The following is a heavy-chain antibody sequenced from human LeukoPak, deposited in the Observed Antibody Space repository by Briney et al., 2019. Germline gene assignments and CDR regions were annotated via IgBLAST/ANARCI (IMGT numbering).Heavy chain of an antibody. CDR3: ARGPLSGSYPA. CDR2: IYYSGST. Sequence: SETLSLTCTVSGGSISSGDYYWSWIRQPPGKGLEWIGYIYYSGSTNYNPSLKSRVTISIDTSKNQFSLKLSSVTAADTAVYYRARGPLSGSYPAWGQGTLVTVSS. J-gene: IGHJ5*02. V-gene: IGHV4-61*08. D-gene: IGHD1-26*01. CDR1: GGSISSGDYY.